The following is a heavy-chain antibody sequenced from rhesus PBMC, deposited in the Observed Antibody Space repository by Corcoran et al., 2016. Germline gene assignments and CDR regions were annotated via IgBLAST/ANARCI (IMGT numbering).Heavy chain of an antibody. CDR2: LSESGGNI. CDR1: GFTFSSYE. CDR3: TRDLRIAAGLSGLDS. Sequence: DVQLVESGGGLVKPGGSLRLSCVASGFTFSSYEMHWVRQAPGKGLEWVSVLSESGGNIYYPDSVNGRFTISRDNAKNALFLQMNSLRAEDTAVYYCTRDLRIAAGLSGLDSWGQGVVVTVSS. D-gene: IGHD6-13*01. J-gene: IGHJ6*01. V-gene: IGHV3-100*02.